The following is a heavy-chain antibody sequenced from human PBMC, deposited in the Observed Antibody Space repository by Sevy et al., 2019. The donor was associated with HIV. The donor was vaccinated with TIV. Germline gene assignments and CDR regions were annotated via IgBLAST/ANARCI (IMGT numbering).Heavy chain of an antibody. V-gene: IGHV3-7*03. Sequence: GESLKISCAASGFTFSSYWMSWARQAPGKGLEWVANIKQDGSEKYYVDSVKGRFTISRDNAKNSLYLQMNSLRAEDTAVYYCARPQDYYGSGAFDIWGQGTMVTVSS. CDR2: IKQDGSEK. D-gene: IGHD3-10*01. CDR1: GFTFSSYW. CDR3: ARPQDYYGSGAFDI. J-gene: IGHJ3*02.